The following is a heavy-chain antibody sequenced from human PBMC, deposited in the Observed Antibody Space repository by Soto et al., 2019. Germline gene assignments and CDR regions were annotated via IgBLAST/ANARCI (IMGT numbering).Heavy chain of an antibody. D-gene: IGHD3-22*01. V-gene: IGHV1-18*01. Sequence: ASLKVSCKSSGYPFTSYVISWVRQAPGQGLEWMGWISAYNGNTNYAQKLQGRVTMTTDTSTSTAYMELRSLRSDDTAVYYCARRNRDYYDSSGYLFDYWGQGTLVTVSS. J-gene: IGHJ4*02. CDR2: ISAYNGNT. CDR1: GYPFTSYV. CDR3: ARRNRDYYDSSGYLFDY.